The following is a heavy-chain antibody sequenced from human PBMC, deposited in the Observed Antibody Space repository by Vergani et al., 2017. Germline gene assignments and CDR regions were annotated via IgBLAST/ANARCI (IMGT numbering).Heavy chain of an antibody. CDR1: GYSFTSYW. Sequence: EVQLVQSGAEVKKPGESLKISCKGSGYSFTSYWIGWVRQMPGKGLEWMGIIYPGDSDTRYSPSFQGQVTISADKSISTAYLPWSSLKASDTAMYYCARLRVGATTGYYYGMDVWGQGTTVTVSS. CDR3: ARLRVGATTGYYYGMDV. J-gene: IGHJ6*02. CDR2: IYPGDSDT. V-gene: IGHV5-51*01. D-gene: IGHD1-26*01.